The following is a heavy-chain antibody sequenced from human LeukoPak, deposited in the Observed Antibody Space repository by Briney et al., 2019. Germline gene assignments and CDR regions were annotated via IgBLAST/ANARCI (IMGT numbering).Heavy chain of an antibody. Sequence: KPSETLSLTCTVSGYSISSGYYWGWIRQPPGKGLEWIGSIYHSGSTNYNPSLKSRVTISVDTSKNQFSLKLSSVTAADTAVYYCARGSGSSIRGVTIPPHFDYWGQGTLVTVSS. CDR1: GYSISSGYY. CDR3: ARGSGSSIRGVTIPPHFDY. CDR2: IYHSGST. J-gene: IGHJ4*02. D-gene: IGHD2-21*02. V-gene: IGHV4-38-2*02.